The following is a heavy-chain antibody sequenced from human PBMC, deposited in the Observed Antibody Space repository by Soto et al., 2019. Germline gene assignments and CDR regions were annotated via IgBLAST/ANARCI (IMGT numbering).Heavy chain of an antibody. CDR3: ARHKRITIFGVVNAFDI. V-gene: IGHV4-39*01. J-gene: IGHJ3*02. CDR2: IYYSGST. Sequence: SETLSPTCTVSGGSISSSSYYWGWIRQPPGKGLEWIGSIYYSGSTYYNPSLKSRVTISVDTSKNQFSLKLSSVTAADTAVYYCARHKRITIFGVVNAFDIWGQGTMVTVSS. D-gene: IGHD3-3*01. CDR1: GGSISSSSYY.